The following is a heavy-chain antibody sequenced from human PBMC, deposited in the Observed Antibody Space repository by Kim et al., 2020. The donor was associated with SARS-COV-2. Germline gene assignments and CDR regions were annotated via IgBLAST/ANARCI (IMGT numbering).Heavy chain of an antibody. Sequence: AGSLRLSCAASGFTFSSYAMHWVRQAPGKGLERVAVISYDGSNKYYADSVKRRFTTFRDNSKNTLYLQMNSLRAEDTAVYYCASPRRRGATIDWYFDPWG. D-gene: IGHD1-26*01. CDR3: ASPRRRGATIDWYFDP. J-gene: IGHJ2*01. CDR1: GFTFSSYA. V-gene: IGHV3-30*04. CDR2: ISYDGSNK.